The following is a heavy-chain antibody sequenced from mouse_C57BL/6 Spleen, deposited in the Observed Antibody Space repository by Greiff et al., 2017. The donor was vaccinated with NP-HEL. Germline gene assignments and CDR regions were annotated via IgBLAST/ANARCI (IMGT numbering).Heavy chain of an antibody. J-gene: IGHJ2*01. V-gene: IGHV1-54*01. D-gene: IGHD2-4*01. CDR1: GYAFTNYL. CDR2: INPGSGGT. Sequence: VQLKESGAELVRPGTSVKVSCKASGYAFTNYLIEWVKQRPGQGLEWIGVINPGSGGTNYNEKFKGKATLTADKSSSTAYMQLSSLTSEDSAVYFCARRGDDYDGTGFDYWGQGTTLTVSS. CDR3: ARRGDDYDGTGFDY.